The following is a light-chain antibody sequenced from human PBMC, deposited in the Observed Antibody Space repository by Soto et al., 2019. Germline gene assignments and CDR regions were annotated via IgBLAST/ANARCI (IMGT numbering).Light chain of an antibody. CDR2: SSN. CDR1: RSNIGDNT. CDR3: AAWDDSLNGPV. Sequence: QSVLTQPPSVSGTPGQRVTISCSGSRSNIGDNTVNWYQQLPGTAPKLLVYSSNQRPSGVPDRFSGSKSGTSASLAISGLRSEDGADYYCAAWDDSLNGPVFGGGTKLAVL. V-gene: IGLV1-44*01. J-gene: IGLJ2*01.